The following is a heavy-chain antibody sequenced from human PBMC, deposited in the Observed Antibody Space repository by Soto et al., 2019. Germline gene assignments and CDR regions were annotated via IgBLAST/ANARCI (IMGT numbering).Heavy chain of an antibody. CDR3: ARERAILVRGTGDFDH. V-gene: IGHV1-69*01. Sequence: QVQLVQSGAEVKKPGSSVKVSCKASGGTFSGYAISWVRQAPGQGLEWMGGIIPVLGTTNYAQKFQGRVNISADESTSTAYMDLSSLRSDDTAVYYCARERAILVRGTGDFDHWGQGTLVTVSS. D-gene: IGHD3-10*01. CDR1: GGTFSGYA. J-gene: IGHJ4*02. CDR2: IIPVLGTT.